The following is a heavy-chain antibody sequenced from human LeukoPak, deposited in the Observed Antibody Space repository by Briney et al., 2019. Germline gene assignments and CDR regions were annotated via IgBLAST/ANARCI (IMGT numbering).Heavy chain of an antibody. CDR3: TATPYDILTGYQKTYFDY. V-gene: IGHV1-2*02. D-gene: IGHD3-9*01. Sequence: ASVKVSCEASGYTFTGYYVHWVRQAPGQGLEWMGWINPNSGGTNYAQKFQGRVTMTRDTSISTAYMELSRLRSDDTAVYYCTATPYDILTGYQKTYFDYWGQGTLVTVSS. CDR1: GYTFTGYY. CDR2: INPNSGGT. J-gene: IGHJ4*02.